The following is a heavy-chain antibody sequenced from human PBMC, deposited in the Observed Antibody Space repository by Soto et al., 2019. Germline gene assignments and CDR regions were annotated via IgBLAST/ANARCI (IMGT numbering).Heavy chain of an antibody. D-gene: IGHD3-22*01. J-gene: IGHJ5*02. CDR1: GGSISSSNW. Sequence: QVQLQESGPGLVKPSGTLSLTCAVSGGSISSSNWWSWVRQPPGKGLEWIGEIYHSGSTNYNPSLQRRVTISVDKSKSQFSLKLSSVTAADTAVYYCARGFHYYDSSCYRSVWFDPWGQGTLVTVSS. CDR2: IYHSGST. CDR3: ARGFHYYDSSCYRSVWFDP. V-gene: IGHV4-4*02.